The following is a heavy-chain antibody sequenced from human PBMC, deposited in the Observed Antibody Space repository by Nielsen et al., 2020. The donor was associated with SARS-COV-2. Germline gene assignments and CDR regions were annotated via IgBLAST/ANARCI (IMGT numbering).Heavy chain of an antibody. J-gene: IGHJ6*03. CDR1: GGSISSSSYY. V-gene: IGHV4-39*07. Sequence: GSLRLSCTVSGGSISSSSYYWGWIRQPPGKGLEWIGSIYYSGSTYYNPSLKSRVTISVDTSKNQFSLKLSSVTAADTAVYYCARVRREAYYYYMDVWGKGTTVTVSS. CDR2: IYYSGST. CDR3: ARVRREAYYYYMDV.